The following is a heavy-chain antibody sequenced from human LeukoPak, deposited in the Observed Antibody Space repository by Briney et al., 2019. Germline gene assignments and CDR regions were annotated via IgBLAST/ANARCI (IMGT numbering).Heavy chain of an antibody. J-gene: IGHJ4*02. D-gene: IGHD5-24*01. Sequence: GGSLRLSCAASGFTFSSYWLSWVRQAPGKGVEWVANIKQDGSEKYYVDSVKGRFTISRDNAKNSLYLQMNSLRAEDTAVYYCARDLFLEMATIMDYWGQGTLVTVSS. CDR3: ARDLFLEMATIMDY. CDR2: IKQDGSEK. CDR1: GFTFSSYW. V-gene: IGHV3-7*01.